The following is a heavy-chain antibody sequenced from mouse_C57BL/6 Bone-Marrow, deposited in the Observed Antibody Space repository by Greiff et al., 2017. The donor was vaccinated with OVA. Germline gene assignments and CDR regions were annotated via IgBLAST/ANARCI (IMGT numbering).Heavy chain of an antibody. Sequence: EVQLQQSGAELVRPGASVTLSCTASGFNIKDDYMHWVKQRPEQGLEWIGWLDPENGDTEYASKFQGKATITADTSSNTSYLQLSSLTSKDTAVYYCTTKAGYYFDYWGQGTTLTVSS. D-gene: IGHD2-2*01. CDR3: TTKAGYYFDY. J-gene: IGHJ2*01. CDR1: GFNIKDDY. CDR2: LDPENGDT. V-gene: IGHV14-4*01.